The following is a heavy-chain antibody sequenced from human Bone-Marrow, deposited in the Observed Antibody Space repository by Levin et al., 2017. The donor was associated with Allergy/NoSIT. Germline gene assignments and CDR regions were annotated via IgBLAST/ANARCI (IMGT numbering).Heavy chain of an antibody. D-gene: IGHD3-3*01. J-gene: IGHJ4*02. V-gene: IGHV3-33*01. Sequence: LTCAASGFTFSSYGMHWVRQAPGKGLEWMALIWYDGSNKYYADSVKGRFTISRDNSKNTLYLHMNSLRAEDTAVYFCARGGNGDDYYLDYWGQGTLVTVSS. CDR3: ARGGNGDDYYLDY. CDR1: GFTFSSYG. CDR2: IWYDGSNK.